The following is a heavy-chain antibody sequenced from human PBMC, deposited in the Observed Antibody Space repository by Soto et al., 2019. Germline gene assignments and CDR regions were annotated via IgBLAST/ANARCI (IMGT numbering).Heavy chain of an antibody. V-gene: IGHV3-64D*06. J-gene: IGHJ4*02. CDR3: VKERGASIVNFDY. CDR1: GFTFSGYS. D-gene: IGHD3-10*01. Sequence: GGSLRLSCSASGFTFSGYSMLWARQAPGKGLEYVSAISYNGEATHYADSVRGRFTVSRDNSKNTLYLQMSSLKPEDTAVYYCVKERGASIVNFDYWGRGTLVIVSS. CDR2: ISYNGEAT.